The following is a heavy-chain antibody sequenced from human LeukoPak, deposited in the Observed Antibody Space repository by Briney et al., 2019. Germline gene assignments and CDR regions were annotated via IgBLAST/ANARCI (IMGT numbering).Heavy chain of an antibody. CDR1: GFTFSSYY. D-gene: IGHD5-12*01. J-gene: IGHJ4*02. V-gene: IGHV3-7*01. CDR3: ARDPRAGYSGYGASYFDY. CDR2: IKQDGSER. Sequence: GGSLRLSCAASGFTFSSYYMSWVRQAPGKGLEWVANIKQDGSERYYVGSVKGRFTISRDNAKNSLYLQMNSLRAEDTAVYYCARDPRAGYSGYGASYFDYWGQGTLVTVSS.